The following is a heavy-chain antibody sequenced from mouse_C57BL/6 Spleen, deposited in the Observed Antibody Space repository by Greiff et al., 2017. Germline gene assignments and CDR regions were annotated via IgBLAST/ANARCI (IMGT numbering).Heavy chain of an antibody. CDR1: GFNIKDYY. D-gene: IGHD1-1*01. CDR3: AREESITTVVHYFDY. V-gene: IGHV14-2*01. Sequence: EVQLQQPGAELVKPGASVKLSCTASGFNIKDYYMHWVKQRTEQGLEWIGRIDPEDGETKYAPKFQGQATITADTASNTPYLQLSSLTSEYADVDGCAREESITTVVHYFDYWGQGTTLTVSS. CDR2: IDPEDGET. J-gene: IGHJ2*01.